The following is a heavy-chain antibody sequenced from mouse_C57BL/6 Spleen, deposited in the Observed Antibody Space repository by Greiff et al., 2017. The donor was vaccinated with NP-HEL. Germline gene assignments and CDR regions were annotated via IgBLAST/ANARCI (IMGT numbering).Heavy chain of an antibody. CDR1: GFTFSSYA. CDR3: ARDSSGLAWFAY. CDR2: ISDGGSYT. Sequence: EVQGVESGGGLVKPGGSLKLSCAASGFTFSSYAMSWVRQTPEKRLEWVATISDGGSYTYYPDNVKGRFTISRDNAKNNLYLQMSHLKSEDTAMYYCARDSSGLAWFAYWGQGTLVTVSA. V-gene: IGHV5-4*01. D-gene: IGHD3-2*02. J-gene: IGHJ3*01.